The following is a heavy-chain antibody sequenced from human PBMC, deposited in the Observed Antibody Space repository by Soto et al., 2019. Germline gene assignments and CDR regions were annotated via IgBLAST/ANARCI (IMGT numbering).Heavy chain of an antibody. CDR1: GGTFSTSA. J-gene: IGHJ6*02. Sequence: QVQLVQSGAEVKKPGSSVKVSCKASGGTFSTSAISWVRQAPGQGLEWVGGIMPVFPTPDYAQNFQGRVTLPAGESTTTAGLELTSLRAGDTAVYYCARDKDRLQLGVNYYYILDVWGQGTAITVSS. D-gene: IGHD1-1*01. CDR2: IMPVFPTP. CDR3: ARDKDRLQLGVNYYYILDV. V-gene: IGHV1-69*12.